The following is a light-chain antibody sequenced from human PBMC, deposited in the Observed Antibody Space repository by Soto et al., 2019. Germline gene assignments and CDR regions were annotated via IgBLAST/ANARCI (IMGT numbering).Light chain of an antibody. CDR2: TAF. J-gene: IGKJ2*01. V-gene: IGKV1-39*01. Sequence: DIQMTQSPSSLSASVGDRVTITCRASQSISSYLNWYQQKPGKAPKLLIYTAFSLQSGVPSRFSGSGSGTDFTLTISSLQPEDFATYYCQQSYSTPYTFGQGTKLDIK. CDR1: QSISSY. CDR3: QQSYSTPYT.